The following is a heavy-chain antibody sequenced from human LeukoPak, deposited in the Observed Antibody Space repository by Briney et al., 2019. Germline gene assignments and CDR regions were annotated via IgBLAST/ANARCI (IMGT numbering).Heavy chain of an antibody. CDR2: ISSSSSYI. V-gene: IGHV3-21*01. D-gene: IGHD4-17*01. CDR3: ARLTTTVTTPFDY. J-gene: IGHJ4*02. CDR1: GSTFSIYN. Sequence: GGSLRLSCAASGSTFSIYNMNWVRQAPGKGLEWVSSISSSSSYIYYAASVKGRFTISRDNAKNSLYLQMNSLRAEDTAVYYCARLTTTVTTPFDYWGQGTLVTVSS.